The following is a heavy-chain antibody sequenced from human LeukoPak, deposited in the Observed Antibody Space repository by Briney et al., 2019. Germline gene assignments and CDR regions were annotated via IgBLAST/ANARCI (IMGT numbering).Heavy chain of an antibody. V-gene: IGHV3-64D*06. D-gene: IGHD5-24*01. Sequence: GGSLRLSCSVSGFTFSTYVMLWVRQAPGKGLEYVSAISSNGDNAYYADYVKGRFTISRDNSKNPLYLQMSSLRADDTAVYYCVRGMGYWGQGTLVTVSS. CDR1: GFTFSTYV. J-gene: IGHJ4*02. CDR2: ISSNGDNA. CDR3: VRGMGY.